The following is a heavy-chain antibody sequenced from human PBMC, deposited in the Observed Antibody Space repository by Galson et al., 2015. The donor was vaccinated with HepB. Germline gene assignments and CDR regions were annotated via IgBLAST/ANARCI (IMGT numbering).Heavy chain of an antibody. V-gene: IGHV3-30*04. Sequence: SLRLSCAASGFTFSSYAMHWVRQAPGKGLEWVAVISYDGSNKYYADSVKGRFTISRDNSKNTLYLQMNSLRAEDTAVYYCARDWWGGSGFDYWGQGTLVTVSS. D-gene: IGHD1-26*01. CDR1: GFTFSSYA. CDR2: ISYDGSNK. J-gene: IGHJ4*02. CDR3: ARDWWGGSGFDY.